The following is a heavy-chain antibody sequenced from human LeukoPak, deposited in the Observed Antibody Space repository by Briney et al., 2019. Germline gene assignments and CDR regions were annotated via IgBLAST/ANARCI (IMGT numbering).Heavy chain of an antibody. CDR1: GGTFSSYD. D-gene: IGHD3-22*01. V-gene: IGHV1-69*13. Sequence: ASVKVSCKASGGTFSSYDIRWVRQAPGQGLEWMGGIIPVFDTANYAQKFQGRVTITADESTSTAYMELSSLRSEDTAVYYCARTPYSSGYADYWGQGTLVTVSS. J-gene: IGHJ4*02. CDR3: ARTPYSSGYADY. CDR2: IIPVFDTA.